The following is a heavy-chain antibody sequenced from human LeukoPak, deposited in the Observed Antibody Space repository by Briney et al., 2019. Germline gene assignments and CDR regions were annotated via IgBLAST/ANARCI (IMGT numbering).Heavy chain of an antibody. V-gene: IGHV1-18*01. CDR2: ISAYNGNT. J-gene: IGHJ4*02. Sequence: GASVKVSCKASGYTFTSYGISWVRQAPGQGLEWMGWISAYNGNTNYAQKLQGRVTMTTDTSTSTAYMELRSLRSDDTAVYSCARDPIGYGDYGDDYWGQGTLVTVSS. CDR3: ARDPIGYGDYGDDY. CDR1: GYTFTSYG. D-gene: IGHD4-17*01.